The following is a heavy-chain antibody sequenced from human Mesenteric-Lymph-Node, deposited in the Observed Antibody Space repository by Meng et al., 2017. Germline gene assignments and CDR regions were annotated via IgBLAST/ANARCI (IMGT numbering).Heavy chain of an antibody. CDR2: ISTYNGNT. CDR3: AASYCNSTTCHPPGTDY. V-gene: IGHV1-18*01. J-gene: IGHJ4*02. CDR1: GYTFTTFG. D-gene: IGHD2-2*01. Sequence: ASVKVSCKASGYTFTTFGISWVRQAPGQGLEWMGWISTYNGNTNYAQKLQGRVTMTTDTSTRTAYMELRSLRSDDTAVFYCAASYCNSTTCHPPGTDYWGQGTLVTVSS.